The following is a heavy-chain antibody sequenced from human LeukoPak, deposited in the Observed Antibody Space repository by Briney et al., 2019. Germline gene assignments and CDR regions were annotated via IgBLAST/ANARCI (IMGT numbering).Heavy chain of an antibody. V-gene: IGHV3-23*01. Sequence: QAGGSLRLSCAASGFTFSSYAMSWVRQAPGKGLEWVSAISGSGGSTYYADSMKGRFTISRDNSKNTLYLQMNSLRAEDTAVYYCAKRDSSGYYYFDYWGQGALVTVSS. D-gene: IGHD3-22*01. CDR2: ISGSGGST. J-gene: IGHJ4*02. CDR1: GFTFSSYA. CDR3: AKRDSSGYYYFDY.